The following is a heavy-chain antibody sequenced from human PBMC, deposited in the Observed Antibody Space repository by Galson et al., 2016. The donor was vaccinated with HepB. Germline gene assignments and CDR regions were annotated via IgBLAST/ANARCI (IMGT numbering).Heavy chain of an antibody. D-gene: IGHD3-22*01. Sequence: WVRQPPGKGLEWIGYIYYKGTTYYNPSLKSRVSISVDTSKNQFSLKLSSVTAVDTALYFCARYDSGTFDAFDIWGQGTMVTVSS. CDR3: ARYDSGTFDAFDI. V-gene: IGHV4-30-4*08. CDR2: IYYKGTT. J-gene: IGHJ3*02.